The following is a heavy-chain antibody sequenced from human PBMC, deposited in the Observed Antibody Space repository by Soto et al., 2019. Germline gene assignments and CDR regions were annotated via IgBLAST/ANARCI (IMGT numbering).Heavy chain of an antibody. D-gene: IGHD3-10*01. J-gene: IGHJ4*02. CDR2: IIPIFGTA. Sequence: QVQLVQSGAEVKKPGSSVKVSCKASGGTFSSYAISWVRQAPGQGLEWMGGIIPIFGTANYAQKFQGRVTITADKSTSTAYMELSSLRSEDTAVYYCVTLLWFGELTTGFDYWGQGTLDTVSS. CDR3: VTLLWFGELTTGFDY. CDR1: GGTFSSYA. V-gene: IGHV1-69*06.